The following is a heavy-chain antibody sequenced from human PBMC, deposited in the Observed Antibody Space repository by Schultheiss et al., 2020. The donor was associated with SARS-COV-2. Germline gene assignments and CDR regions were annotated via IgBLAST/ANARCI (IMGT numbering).Heavy chain of an antibody. J-gene: IGHJ6*02. Sequence: GESLKISCAASGFTFSSYAMSWVRQAPGKGLEWVSVIYSGGSTYYADSVKGRFTISRDNSKNTLYLQMNSLRAEDTAVYYCAKATDYGDYGYYYYGMDVWGQGTTVTVSS. CDR2: IYSGGST. CDR3: AKATDYGDYGYYYYGMDV. CDR1: GFTFSSYA. V-gene: IGHV3-66*01. D-gene: IGHD4-17*01.